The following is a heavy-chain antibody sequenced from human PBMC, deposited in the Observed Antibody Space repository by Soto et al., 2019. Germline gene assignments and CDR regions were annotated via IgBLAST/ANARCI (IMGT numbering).Heavy chain of an antibody. CDR2: INSEGSNT. Sequence: EVQLVESGGALVQPGGSLRLSCAASGFTFSSYWMHWVRQAPGKGLVWVSGINSEGSNTRYADSVKGRFTISRDNAKNTLYLQMDSLRAEDTAVYYCAREGLLYHDPDYWGQGTLVTVSS. CDR3: AREGLLYHDPDY. CDR1: GFTFSSYW. J-gene: IGHJ4*02. D-gene: IGHD3-3*01. V-gene: IGHV3-74*01.